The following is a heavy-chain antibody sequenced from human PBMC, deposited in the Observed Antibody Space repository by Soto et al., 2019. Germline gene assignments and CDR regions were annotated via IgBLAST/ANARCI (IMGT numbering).Heavy chain of an antibody. Sequence: GASVKVSCKASGGTFSSYAISWVRQAPGQGLEWMGGIIPIFGTANYAQKFQGRVTITADESTSTAYMELSSLRSEDTAVYYCARSYSSSSLGWFDPWGQGPMVTVST. CDR1: GGTFSSYA. CDR2: IIPIFGTA. J-gene: IGHJ5*02. V-gene: IGHV1-69*13. CDR3: ARSYSSSSLGWFDP. D-gene: IGHD6-6*01.